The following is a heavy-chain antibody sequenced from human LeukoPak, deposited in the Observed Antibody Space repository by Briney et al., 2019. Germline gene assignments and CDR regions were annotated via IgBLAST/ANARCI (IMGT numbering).Heavy chain of an antibody. CDR1: GGSFSGYY. D-gene: IGHD3-16*02. CDR3: ARSNYVWGSYRPRQSDAFDI. J-gene: IGHJ3*02. V-gene: IGHV4-34*01. CDR2: INHSGST. Sequence: TPSETLSLTCAVYGGSFSGYYWSWLRQPPGKGLEWIGEINHSGSTNYNPSLKSRVTMSVDTSKNQFSLKLSSVTAADTAVYYCARSNYVWGSYRPRQSDAFDIWSQGTMVTVSS.